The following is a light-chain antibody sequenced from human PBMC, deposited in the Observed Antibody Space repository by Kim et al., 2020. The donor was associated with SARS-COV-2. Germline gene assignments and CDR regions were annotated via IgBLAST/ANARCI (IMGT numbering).Light chain of an antibody. CDR3: QQFNNYPLT. CDR2: DAS. CDR1: QGISSA. J-gene: IGKJ4*01. V-gene: IGKV1D-13*01. Sequence: GDRVTITCRASQGISSALAWYHQKPGKAPKLLIYDASSLESGVPSRFSDSGSGTDFTLTISSLQPEDFATYYCQQFNNYPLTFGGGTKVDIK.